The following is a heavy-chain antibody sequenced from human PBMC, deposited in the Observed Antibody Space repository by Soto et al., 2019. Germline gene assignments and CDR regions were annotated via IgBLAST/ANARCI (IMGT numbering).Heavy chain of an antibody. Sequence: EVQLVESGGGLVQPGGSLRLSCAASGFRFNIYSRNWVRQAPGKGLEWSAYMTSDTKTIKYAESVKGRFTISRDNDNNLVYLQMNSLRDEDTAVYYCARSVEGHFDYWGQGTVVTVSA. D-gene: IGHD6-19*01. V-gene: IGHV3-48*02. CDR2: MTSDTKTI. CDR1: GFRFNIYS. J-gene: IGHJ4*02. CDR3: ARSVEGHFDY.